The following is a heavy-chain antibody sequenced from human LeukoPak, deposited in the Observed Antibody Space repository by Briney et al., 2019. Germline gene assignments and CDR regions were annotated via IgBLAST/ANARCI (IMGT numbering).Heavy chain of an antibody. CDR3: ARQIAAVDDAFDI. Sequence: GESLKISCKGSGYSFTSHWIGWVRQMPGKGLEWMGIIYPGDSDTRYSPSFQGQVTISADKSISTAYLQWSSLKASDTAMYYCARQIAAVDDAFDIWGQGTMVTVSS. CDR2: IYPGDSDT. V-gene: IGHV5-51*01. D-gene: IGHD6-13*01. CDR1: GYSFTSHW. J-gene: IGHJ3*02.